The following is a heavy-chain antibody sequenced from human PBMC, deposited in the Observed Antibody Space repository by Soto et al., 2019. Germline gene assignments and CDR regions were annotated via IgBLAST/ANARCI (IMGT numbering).Heavy chain of an antibody. Sequence: EVQLVESGGVVVQPGGSLRLSCAASGFSFDAYSMHWIRQIPGKGLEWVSLITSDGGTTYYADSVKGRFAISRDNSKSSLFLHLNSLRTEDTAFYYFAKVRSLRYTDYDFDDWGQGTLVPVSS. J-gene: IGHJ4*02. V-gene: IGHV3-43*01. CDR1: GFSFDAYS. D-gene: IGHD5-12*01. CDR3: AKVRSLRYTDYDFDD. CDR2: ITSDGGTT.